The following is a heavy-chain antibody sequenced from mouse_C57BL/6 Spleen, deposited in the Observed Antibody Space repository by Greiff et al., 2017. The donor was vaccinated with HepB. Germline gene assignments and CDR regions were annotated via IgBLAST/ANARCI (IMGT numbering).Heavy chain of an antibody. Sequence: VQLQQSGAELVKPGASVKLSCKASGYTFTSYWMHWVKQRPGRGLEWIGRIDPNSGGTKYNEKFKSKATLTVDKPSSTAYMQLSSLKTEDSAVYSCARRGEVMDYGSDAMDYWGQGTSVTVSS. D-gene: IGHD1-1*01. CDR2: IDPNSGGT. V-gene: IGHV1-72*01. CDR3: ARRGEVMDYGSDAMDY. CDR1: GYTFTSYW. J-gene: IGHJ4*01.